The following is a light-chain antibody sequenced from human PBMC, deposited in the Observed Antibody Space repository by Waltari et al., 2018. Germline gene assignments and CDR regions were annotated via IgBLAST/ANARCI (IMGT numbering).Light chain of an antibody. V-gene: IGLV1-40*01. CDR2: GNT. CDR1: SSNVGAGSD. Sequence: QSVLTQSPSVSGAPGQRVTISCTGSSSNVGAGSDVQWYQQRPGTAPKLLIYGNTNRPSGVPDRFSAAESGTSASLAITGLRAEDEADYYCQSYDSSLSGWVFGGGTKLTVL. J-gene: IGLJ3*02. CDR3: QSYDSSLSGWV.